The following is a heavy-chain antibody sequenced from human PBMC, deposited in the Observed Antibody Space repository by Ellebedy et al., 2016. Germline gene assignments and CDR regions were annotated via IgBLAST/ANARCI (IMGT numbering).Heavy chain of an antibody. V-gene: IGHV2-70*17. Sequence: SGPTLVKPTQTLTLTCTFSGFSLSTSGLSVSWIRQPPGQALEWLARIHWDDDKFYSTSLKTRLTISKDTSKNQVFLTLTNVDPVDTTTYFCARSLTHYRGRFDYWGPGARVIVSS. CDR1: GFSLSTSGLS. CDR3: ARSLTHYRGRFDY. CDR2: IHWDDDK. J-gene: IGHJ4*02. D-gene: IGHD2-15*01.